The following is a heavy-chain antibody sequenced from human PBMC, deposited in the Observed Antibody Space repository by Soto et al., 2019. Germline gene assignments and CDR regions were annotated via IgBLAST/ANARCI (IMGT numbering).Heavy chain of an antibody. Sequence: EVQLVESGGGLVKPGGSLRLSCAASGFTFSSYSMNWVRQAPGKGLEWVSSISSSSSYIYYADSVKGRFTISRYNAKNSLYLQMNSLRAEYTAVYYCARDTYYYGSGSYSPWGQGTLVTDSS. CDR3: ARDTYYYGSGSYSP. J-gene: IGHJ5*02. CDR2: ISSSSSYI. CDR1: GFTFSSYS. V-gene: IGHV3-21*01. D-gene: IGHD3-10*01.